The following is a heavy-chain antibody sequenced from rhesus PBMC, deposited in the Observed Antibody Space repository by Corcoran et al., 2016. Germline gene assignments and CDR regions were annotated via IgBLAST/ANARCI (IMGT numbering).Heavy chain of an antibody. V-gene: IGHV4-65*01. J-gene: IGHJ4*01. D-gene: IGHD1-14*01. CDR3: AGSRGDDIDY. CDR1: GGSISSSNW. Sequence: QVQLQESGPGLVKPSETLSFTCAVSGGSISSSNWWSWIRQLPGKGLEWIGDIVGVGAGTYSNPSLKSRGTISTDASKNQVSLKLSTVTTADTAVYYCAGSRGDDIDYWDQGVLVTVSS. CDR2: IVGVGAGT.